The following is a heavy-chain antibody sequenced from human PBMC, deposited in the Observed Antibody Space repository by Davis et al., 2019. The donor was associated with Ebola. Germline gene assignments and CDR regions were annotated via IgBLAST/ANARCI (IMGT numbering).Heavy chain of an antibody. J-gene: IGHJ4*02. CDR1: GFTFRSYA. Sequence: GESLKISCAASGFTFRSYAMHWVRQAPGKGLEWVALISYDASNKHYADSVKGRFTISRHISKNTLSLQMNSLRPEDTAVYYCATSNYFDSSGYYYWGQGTLVTVSS. CDR3: ATSNYFDSSGYYY. D-gene: IGHD3-22*01. V-gene: IGHV3-30*14. CDR2: ISYDASNK.